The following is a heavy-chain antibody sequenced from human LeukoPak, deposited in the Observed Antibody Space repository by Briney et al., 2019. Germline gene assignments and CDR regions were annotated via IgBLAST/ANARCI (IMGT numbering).Heavy chain of an antibody. CDR2: ISSSSSTI. CDR1: GFTFSDYG. J-gene: IGHJ4*02. CDR3: ARVGTPLDY. D-gene: IGHD6-13*01. Sequence: GGSLRLSCAAYGFTFSDYGMNWVRQAPGKGLEWVSYISSSSSTIYYADSVKGRFTISRDNAKNSLYLQMNSLRAEDTAVYYCARVGTPLDYWGQGTLVTVSS. V-gene: IGHV3-48*01.